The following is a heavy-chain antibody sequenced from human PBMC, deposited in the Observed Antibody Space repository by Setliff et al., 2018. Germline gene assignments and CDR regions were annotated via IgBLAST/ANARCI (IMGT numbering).Heavy chain of an antibody. CDR3: ARGRHPPWSGYPYYYMDV. V-gene: IGHV1-3*01. J-gene: IGHJ6*03. D-gene: IGHD3-3*01. Sequence: ASVKVSCKASGYTFTSYAMHWVRQAPGQRLEWMGWINAGNGNTKYSQKFQGRVTITADESTSTAHMELSSLRSEDTAVYYCARGRHPPWSGYPYYYMDVWGKGTTVTVS. CDR1: GYTFTSYA. CDR2: INAGNGNT.